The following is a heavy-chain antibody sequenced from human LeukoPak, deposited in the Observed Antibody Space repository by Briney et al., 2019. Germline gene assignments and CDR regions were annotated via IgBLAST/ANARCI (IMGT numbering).Heavy chain of an antibody. J-gene: IGHJ4*02. CDR2: IYPGGSET. V-gene: IGHV5-51*01. D-gene: IGHD5-24*01. Sequence: GESLKISCKGLGYSFTSYWNAWVRQRPGKGLEWMGIIYPGGSETRYDPSFQGQVTISADRSTSTAYLQWSSLRASDTAMYYCARASRDGYNQNFDHWAREPWSPSPQ. CDR3: ARASRDGYNQNFDH. CDR1: GYSFTSYW.